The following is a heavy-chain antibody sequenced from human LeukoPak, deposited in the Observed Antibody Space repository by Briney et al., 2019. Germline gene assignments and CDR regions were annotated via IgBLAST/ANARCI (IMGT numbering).Heavy chain of an antibody. V-gene: IGHV1-2*02. Sequence: ASVKVSCKASGYTFTGYYMHWVRQAPGQGLEWMGWINPNSGGTNYAQKFQGRVTMTRDTSISTAYMELSRLRSDDTAVYYCARDHYVWGSYRLLGYWGQGTLVTVSS. CDR3: ARDHYVWGSYRLLGY. CDR2: INPNSGGT. CDR1: GYTFTGYY. J-gene: IGHJ4*02. D-gene: IGHD3-16*02.